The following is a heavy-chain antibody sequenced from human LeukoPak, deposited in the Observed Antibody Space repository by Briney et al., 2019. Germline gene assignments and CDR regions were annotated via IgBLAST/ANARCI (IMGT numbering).Heavy chain of an antibody. CDR1: GFTFSSYS. CDR3: ARAMVRGRDYFDY. Sequence: GGSLRLSCAASGFTFSSYSMNWVRQAPGKGLEWVSSISSSSSYIYYADSVEGRFTISRDNAKNSLYLQMNSLRAEDTAVYYCARAMVRGRDYFDYWGQGTLVTVSS. J-gene: IGHJ4*02. D-gene: IGHD3-10*01. V-gene: IGHV3-21*01. CDR2: ISSSSSYI.